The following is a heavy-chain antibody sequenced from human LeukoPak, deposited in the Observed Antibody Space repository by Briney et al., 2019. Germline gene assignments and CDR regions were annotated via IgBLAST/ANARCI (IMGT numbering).Heavy chain of an antibody. CDR3: ARAYDSSGYYGY. D-gene: IGHD3-22*01. CDR2: IYYSGST. J-gene: IGHJ4*02. CDR1: GGSISSGGYY. Sequence: PSQTLSLTCTVSGGSISSGGYYWSWIRQHPGKGLEWIGYIYYSGSTYYNPSLKSRVTISVDTSKNQFSLKLGSVTAADTAVYYCARAYDSSGYYGYRGQGTLVTVSS. V-gene: IGHV4-31*03.